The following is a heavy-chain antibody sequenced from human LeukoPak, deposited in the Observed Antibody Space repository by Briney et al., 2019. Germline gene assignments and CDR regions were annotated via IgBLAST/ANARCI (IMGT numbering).Heavy chain of an antibody. D-gene: IGHD6-13*01. Sequence: GASVNVSCKASGYTFTSYDLNWVRQATGQGLESMGWMNPNSGNTDYAQKLQGRVTMTRNTSISTAYMELSRLRSQDAAVYYCANVFSFGSSWYRIYNYYGMDVWGQGTTVTVSS. CDR2: MNPNSGNT. CDR1: GYTFTSYD. J-gene: IGHJ6*02. CDR3: ANVFSFGSSWYRIYNYYGMDV. V-gene: IGHV1-8*01.